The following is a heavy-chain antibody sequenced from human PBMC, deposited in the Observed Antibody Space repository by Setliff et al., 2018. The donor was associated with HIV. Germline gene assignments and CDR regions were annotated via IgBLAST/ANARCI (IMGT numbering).Heavy chain of an antibody. CDR1: GFAFDNYC. J-gene: IGHJ6*02. CDR3: AKPLTQWGVSPYHYAVDV. D-gene: IGHD1-26*01. V-gene: IGHV3-23*01. Sequence: LRLSCAASGFAFDNYCMTWVRQAPGKGLEWVSAIGGSTGSTYYADSVKGRFTISKDNSKNTLYLQMNSLRAEDTAVYYCAKPLTQWGVSPYHYAVDVWGQGTTVTV. CDR2: IGGSTGST.